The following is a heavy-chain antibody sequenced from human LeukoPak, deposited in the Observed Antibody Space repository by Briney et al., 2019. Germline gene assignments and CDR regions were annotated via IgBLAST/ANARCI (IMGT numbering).Heavy chain of an antibody. CDR1: GGSISSSSYY. CDR2: IYYSGST. Sequence: MSSETLSLTCTVSGGSISSSSYYWGWIRQPPGKGLEWIGSIYYSGSTYYNPSLKSRVTISVDTSKNQFSLKLSSVTAADTAVYYCARLVSDILTGYYKPQGCYFDYWGQGTLVTVSS. CDR3: ARLVSDILTGYYKPQGCYFDY. J-gene: IGHJ4*02. D-gene: IGHD3-9*01. V-gene: IGHV4-39*01.